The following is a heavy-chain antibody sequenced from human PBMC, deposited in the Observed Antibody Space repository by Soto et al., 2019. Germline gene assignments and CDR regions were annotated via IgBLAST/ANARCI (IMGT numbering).Heavy chain of an antibody. V-gene: IGHV1-3*01. CDR3: AREGLVAGSQDF. Sequence: ASVKVSCKASGYTFTSYPMHWVRQAPGQGLEWMGWINAGNGDTKYSQKFQGRVTITRDTSAITAYMELSSLTADDTAVYYCAREGLVAGSQDFWGPGTLVTVSS. CDR1: GYTFTSYP. D-gene: IGHD6-19*01. J-gene: IGHJ4*02. CDR2: INAGNGDT.